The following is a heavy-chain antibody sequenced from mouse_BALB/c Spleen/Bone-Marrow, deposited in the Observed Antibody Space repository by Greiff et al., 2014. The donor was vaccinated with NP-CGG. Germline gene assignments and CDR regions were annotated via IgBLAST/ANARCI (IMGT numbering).Heavy chain of an antibody. V-gene: IGHV3-2*02. CDR3: ARGGARATGWFAY. CDR2: ISHSGST. Sequence: VQLKESGPGLVKPSQSLSLTCTVTGYSITSDYAWNWIRQFPGNKLEWMGYISHSGSTSYNPSLKSRISITRDTSKNQFFLQLNSVTTEDTATYYCARGGARATGWFAYWGQGTLVTVSA. D-gene: IGHD3-1*01. J-gene: IGHJ3*01. CDR1: GYSITSDYA.